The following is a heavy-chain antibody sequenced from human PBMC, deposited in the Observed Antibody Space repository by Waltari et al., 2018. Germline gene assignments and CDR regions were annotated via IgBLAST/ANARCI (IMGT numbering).Heavy chain of an antibody. D-gene: IGHD6-19*01. Sequence: NYMSWVRQAPGKGLEWVSVIYSGGSTYYADSVKGRFTISRDNSKNTLYLQMNSLRAEDTAVYYCARARSGWPFDYWGQGTLVTVSS. V-gene: IGHV3-53*01. CDR3: ARARSGWPFDY. CDR1: NY. CDR2: IYSGGST. J-gene: IGHJ4*02.